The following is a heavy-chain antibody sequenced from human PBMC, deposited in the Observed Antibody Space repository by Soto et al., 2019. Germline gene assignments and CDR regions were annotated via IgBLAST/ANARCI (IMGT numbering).Heavy chain of an antibody. D-gene: IGHD3-3*01. CDR3: ARVITIFGVANYFDP. V-gene: IGHV1-18*01. CDR2: ISAYNGNT. Sequence: GASVKVSCKASGFTFTSYGISWVRQAPGQGLEWMGWISAYNGNTNYAQKLQGRVTMTTDTSTSTAYMELRSLRSDDTAVYYCARVITIFGVANYFDPWGQGTLVTAPQ. CDR1: GFTFTSYG. J-gene: IGHJ5*02.